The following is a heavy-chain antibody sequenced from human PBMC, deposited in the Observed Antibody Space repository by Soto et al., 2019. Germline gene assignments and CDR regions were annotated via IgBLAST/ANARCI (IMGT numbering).Heavy chain of an antibody. Sequence: CAASGFTFSSYGMHWVRQAPGKGLEWVAVIWYDGSNKYYADSVKGRFTISRDNSKNTLYLQMNSLRAEDTAVYYCARGLYSRYQLLYYFDYWGQGTLVTVSS. CDR2: IWYDGSNK. V-gene: IGHV3-33*01. D-gene: IGHD2-2*01. J-gene: IGHJ4*02. CDR3: ARGLYSRYQLLYYFDY. CDR1: GFTFSSYG.